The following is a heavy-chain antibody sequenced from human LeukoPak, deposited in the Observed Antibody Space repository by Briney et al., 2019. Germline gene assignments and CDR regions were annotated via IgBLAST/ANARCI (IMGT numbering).Heavy chain of an antibody. CDR1: GGSISSAY. CDR3: GRITYYYDNSDRGPMDS. Sequence: SETLSLTCTVSGGSISSAYWSWIRQPPGKGLEWIGYISYSGSTNYNPSLKSRVTISVDTSKNQFSLKLSYVTAADTAVYYCGRITYYYDNSDRGPMDSWGQGTLVTVSP. V-gene: IGHV4-59*08. CDR2: ISYSGST. D-gene: IGHD3-22*01. J-gene: IGHJ4*02.